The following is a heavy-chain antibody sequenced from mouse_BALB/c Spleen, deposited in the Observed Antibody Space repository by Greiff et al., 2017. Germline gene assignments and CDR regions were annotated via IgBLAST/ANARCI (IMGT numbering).Heavy chain of an antibody. J-gene: IGHJ4*01. D-gene: IGHD3-3*01. Sequence: VQLQQSGPELVKPGASVKISCKASGYAFSSSWMNWVKQRPGQGLEWIGRIYPGDGDTNYNGKFKGKATLTADKSSSTAYMQLSSLTSVYSAVYFCARSVTTGQYAMDYWGQGTSVTVSS. CDR1: GYAFSSSW. CDR3: ARSVTTGQYAMDY. V-gene: IGHV1-82*01. CDR2: IYPGDGDT.